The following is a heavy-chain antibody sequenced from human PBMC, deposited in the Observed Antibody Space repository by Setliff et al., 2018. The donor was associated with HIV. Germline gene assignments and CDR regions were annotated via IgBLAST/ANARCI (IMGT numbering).Heavy chain of an antibody. CDR2: IGAAGDT. V-gene: IGHV3-13*01. CDR3: AKERESAFDI. J-gene: IGHJ3*02. CDR1: GFTFSNYG. Sequence: GGSLRLSCAASGFTFSNYGMHWVRQAAGKGLEWVSVIGAAGDTYYPGSVKGRFTISRENAKNSLYLQMNSLRAEDTALYYCAKERESAFDIWGQGTMVTVSS. D-gene: IGHD1-26*01.